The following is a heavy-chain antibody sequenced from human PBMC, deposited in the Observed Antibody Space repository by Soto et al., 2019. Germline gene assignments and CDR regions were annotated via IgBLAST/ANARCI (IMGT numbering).Heavy chain of an antibody. D-gene: IGHD6-19*01. V-gene: IGHV3-23*01. J-gene: IGHJ5*02. Sequence: GGSLRLSFAASGFTFSSYAMSWVRQAPGKGLEWVSAISGSGGSTYYADSVKGRFTISRDNSKNTLYLQMNSLRAEDTAVYYCANSQQWLGWFDPWGQGTLVTVSS. CDR1: GFTFSSYA. CDR3: ANSQQWLGWFDP. CDR2: ISGSGGST.